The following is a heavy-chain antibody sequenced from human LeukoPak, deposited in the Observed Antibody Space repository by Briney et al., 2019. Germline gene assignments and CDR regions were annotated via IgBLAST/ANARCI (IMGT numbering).Heavy chain of an antibody. J-gene: IGHJ5*02. D-gene: IGHD2-15*01. V-gene: IGHV4-31*03. CDR2: IYYSGST. CDR1: SGSKSSSSYY. CDR3: ARHAQYSDNWFDP. Sequence: PSETLSLTCTLSSGSKSSSSYYWSWIRKHPGKGLEWIRYIYYSGSTYYDPSLKSRVTISVDTSENQFSLQLTSVTAADTAGYYCARHAQYSDNWFDPWGPGTLVTVSS.